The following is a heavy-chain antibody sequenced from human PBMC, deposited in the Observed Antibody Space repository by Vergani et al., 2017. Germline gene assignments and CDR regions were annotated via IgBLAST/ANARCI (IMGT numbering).Heavy chain of an antibody. CDR1: GFTVSSNY. Sequence: EVQLLESGGGLVQPGGSLRLSCAASGFTVSSNYMSWVRQAPGKGLEWVSVIYSGGSTYYADSVKGRFTTSRHNSKHTLYLQMNSLRAEDTAVYYCAGSYGDYLFDYWGQGTLVTVSS. CDR3: AGSYGDYLFDY. CDR2: IYSGGST. D-gene: IGHD4-17*01. V-gene: IGHV3-53*04. J-gene: IGHJ4*02.